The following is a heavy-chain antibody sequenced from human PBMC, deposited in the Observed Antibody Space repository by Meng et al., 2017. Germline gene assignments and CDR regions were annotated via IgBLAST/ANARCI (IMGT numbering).Heavy chain of an antibody. V-gene: IGHV1-18*01. CDR3: ARSVQRITIFGVVIANWFDP. D-gene: IGHD3-3*01. CDR2: ISAYNGNT. CDR1: GYTLTSYG. Sequence: QVQLVQSGAEVKKPGASVKVSCKASGYTLTSYGISWVRQAPGQGLEWMGWISAYNGNTNYAQKLQGRVTMTTDTSTSTAYMELRSLRSDDTAVYYCARSVQRITIFGVVIANWFDPWGQGTLVTVSS. J-gene: IGHJ5*02.